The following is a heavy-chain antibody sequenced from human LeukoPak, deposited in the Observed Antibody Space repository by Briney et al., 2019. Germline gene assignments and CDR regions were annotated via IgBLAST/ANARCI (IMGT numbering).Heavy chain of an antibody. CDR2: IRSDGSNT. J-gene: IGHJ5*02. D-gene: IGHD3-3*01. V-gene: IGHV3-30*02. Sequence: GGSLRLSCAASGFTFSSYGMHWVRQAPGKGLEWVAFIRSDGSNTYYADSVKGRFTISRDNSKNTLYLQMNSLRAEDAALYYCAKGSGPGNIFDWFQPRGPGNLVHVSS. CDR1: GFTFSSYG. CDR3: AKGSGPGNIFDWFQP.